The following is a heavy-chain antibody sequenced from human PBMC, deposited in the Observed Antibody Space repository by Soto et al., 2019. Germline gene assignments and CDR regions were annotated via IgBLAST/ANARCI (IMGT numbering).Heavy chain of an antibody. CDR3: AKIHDPRAFYYYAMDV. CDR2: ISYDGNKK. D-gene: IGHD3-10*01. J-gene: IGHJ6*02. CDR1: GFMFIRYG. V-gene: IGHV3-30*18. Sequence: QVQLVESGGGVVQPGRSLRLSCAASGFMFIRYGMHWVRQAPGKGLEWVAVISYDGNKKYYTDSVKGRFTISRDNSKNTLFLQMNSLRAEDTAVYYCAKIHDPRAFYYYAMDVWGQGTTVTVSS.